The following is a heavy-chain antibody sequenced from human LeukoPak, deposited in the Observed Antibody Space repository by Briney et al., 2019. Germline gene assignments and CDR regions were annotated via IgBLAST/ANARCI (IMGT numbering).Heavy chain of an antibody. D-gene: IGHD5-12*01. CDR1: GFTFSRYG. CDR3: AREPIVATIIDY. J-gene: IGHJ4*02. CDR2: INSDGGST. V-gene: IGHV3-74*01. Sequence: GGSLRLSCAASGFTFSRYGMHGFRQAPGKGRGWVSRINSDGGSTTYADSVKGRFTISRDNAKNTLYLQMNTLRAEDTAVYYCAREPIVATIIDYWGQGTLVTVSS.